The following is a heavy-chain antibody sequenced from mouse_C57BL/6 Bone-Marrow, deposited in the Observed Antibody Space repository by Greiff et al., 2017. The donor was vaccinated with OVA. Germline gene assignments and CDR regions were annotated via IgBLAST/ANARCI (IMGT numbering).Heavy chain of an antibody. D-gene: IGHD2-5*01. CDR2: IDPSDSYT. CDR1: GYTFTSYW. Sequence: QVQLKQPGAELVMPGASVKLSCKASGYTFTSYWMHWVKQRPGQGLEWIGEIDPSDSYTNYNQKFKGKSTLTVDKSSSTAYMQLSSLTSEDSAVYYCARYSNYDFDYWGQGTTLTVSS. V-gene: IGHV1-69*01. CDR3: ARYSNYDFDY. J-gene: IGHJ2*01.